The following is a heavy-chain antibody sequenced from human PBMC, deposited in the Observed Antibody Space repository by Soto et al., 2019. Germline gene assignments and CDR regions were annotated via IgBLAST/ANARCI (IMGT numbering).Heavy chain of an antibody. V-gene: IGHV3-9*01. CDR1: GFTFDDYA. J-gene: IGHJ4*02. Sequence: GGSLRLSCAASGFTFDDYAMHWVRQAPGKGLEWVSGISWNSGSIGYADSVKGRFTISRDNAKNSLYLQMNSLRAEDTALYYCAKDIPQGLWFGELSPVFDYWGQGTLVTVSS. CDR2: ISWNSGSI. D-gene: IGHD3-10*01. CDR3: AKDIPQGLWFGELSPVFDY.